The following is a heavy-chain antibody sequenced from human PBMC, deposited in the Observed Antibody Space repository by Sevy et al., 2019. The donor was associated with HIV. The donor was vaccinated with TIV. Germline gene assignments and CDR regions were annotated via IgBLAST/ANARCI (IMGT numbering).Heavy chain of an antibody. J-gene: IGHJ5*01. CDR3: ARHSMVREEVWFDS. CDR2: IYYSGST. D-gene: IGHD3-10*01. Sequence: SETLSLTCTVSGGSISSSSYYWGWIRQPPGKGLEWIGSIYYSGSTYYNPSLKSRVTISVDTSKNQFSLKLSSVTAADMAVYYCARHSMVREEVWFDSWGQGTLVTVSS. V-gene: IGHV4-39*01. CDR1: GGSISSSSYY.